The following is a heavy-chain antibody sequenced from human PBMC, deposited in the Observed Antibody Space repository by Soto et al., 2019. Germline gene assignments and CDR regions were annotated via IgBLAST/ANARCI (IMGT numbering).Heavy chain of an antibody. J-gene: IGHJ4*02. CDR2: IYYSGST. CDR3: ARDPYYYDSSGYPGGGYFDY. CDR1: GGSISSYY. D-gene: IGHD3-22*01. Sequence: PSETLSLTCTVSGGSISSYYWSWIRQPPGKGLEWIGYIYYSGSTNYNPSLKSRVTISVDTSKNQFSLKLSSVTAADTAVYYCARDPYYYDSSGYPGGGYFDYWGQGTLVTVSS. V-gene: IGHV4-59*01.